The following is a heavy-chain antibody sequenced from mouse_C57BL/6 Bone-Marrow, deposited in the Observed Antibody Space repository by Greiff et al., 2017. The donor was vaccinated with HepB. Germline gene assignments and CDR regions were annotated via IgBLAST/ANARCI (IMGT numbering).Heavy chain of an antibody. CDR1: GFTFSSYG. D-gene: IGHD1-1*01. V-gene: IGHV5-6*01. J-gene: IGHJ2*01. Sequence: VQLKESGGDLVKPGGSLKLSCAASGFTFSSYGMSWVRQTPDKRLEWVATISSGGSYTYYPDSVKGRFTISRDNAKNTLYLQMSSLKSEDTAMYYCAITTVVATYDYWGQGTTLTVSS. CDR2: ISSGGSYT. CDR3: AITTVVATYDY.